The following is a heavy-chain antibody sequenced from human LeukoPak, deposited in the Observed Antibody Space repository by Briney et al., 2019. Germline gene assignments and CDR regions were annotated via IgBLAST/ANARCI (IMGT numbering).Heavy chain of an antibody. J-gene: IGHJ6*03. CDR1: GFTFSSYG. Sequence: PGRSLRLSCAASGFTFSSYGMHWVRQAPGKGLEWVAVIYYGGSIEYYADSVRGRFTISRDNSKKTLYLQMNSLRPEDTAVYYCAKDGGEYCTSSSCYYYYMDVWGKGTTVTVSS. CDR2: IYYGGSIE. D-gene: IGHD2/OR15-2a*01. V-gene: IGHV3-30*18. CDR3: AKDGGEYCTSSSCYYYYMDV.